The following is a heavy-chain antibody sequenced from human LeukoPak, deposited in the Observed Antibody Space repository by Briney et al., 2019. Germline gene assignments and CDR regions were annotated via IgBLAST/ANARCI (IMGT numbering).Heavy chain of an antibody. D-gene: IGHD2-8*01. CDR1: GFTFSIYW. CDR2: IKQDGSEK. CDR3: ARKGYAMRVAFDI. Sequence: GGSLRLSCAATGFTFSIYWMSWVRQAPGKGLEWVANIKQDGSEKYYVDSVKGRFTISRDNAKNSLYLQMNSLRAEDTAVYYCARKGYAMRVAFDIWGQGTMVTVTS. V-gene: IGHV3-7*01. J-gene: IGHJ3*02.